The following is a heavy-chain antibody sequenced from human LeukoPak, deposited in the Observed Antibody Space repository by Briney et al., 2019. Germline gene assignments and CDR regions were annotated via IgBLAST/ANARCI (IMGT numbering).Heavy chain of an antibody. CDR1: GGPISSSTHR. CDR3: ARDRSSSYTRDWFDP. D-gene: IGHD6-13*01. Sequence: SSETLSLTCTVSGGPISSSTHRWGWIRQPPGKGLEWIGSIYFSGQTHYNFSLQSRVTLFVDTSKNRFSLNLTSVTAADTALYYCARDRSSSYTRDWFDPWGQGVLVTVSS. V-gene: IGHV4-39*02. CDR2: IYFSGQT. J-gene: IGHJ5*02.